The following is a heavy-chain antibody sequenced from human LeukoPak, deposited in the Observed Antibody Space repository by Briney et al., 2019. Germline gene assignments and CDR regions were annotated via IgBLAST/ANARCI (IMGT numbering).Heavy chain of an antibody. Sequence: GGSLRLSCAASGFTFNNYAMNWVRQAPGKGLEWVSSISGGGETTYYADSAKGRFTISRDNSKNTLYLQMNSLRAEDTAVYYCAKFGSEGKFDYWGQGTLVTVSS. J-gene: IGHJ4*02. CDR1: GFTFNNYA. V-gene: IGHV3-23*01. CDR2: ISGGGETT. CDR3: AKFGSEGKFDY. D-gene: IGHD1-26*01.